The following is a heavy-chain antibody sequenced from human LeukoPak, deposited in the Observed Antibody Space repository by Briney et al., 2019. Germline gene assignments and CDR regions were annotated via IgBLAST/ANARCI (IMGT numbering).Heavy chain of an antibody. Sequence: ASVKVSWKVSGYTLSELSIEWVRFLPGKGLEWMGGFDPEIDEKIYAQKFRDRVTMTEATSSDTAYIELNSMRYEDTAIYFCAADPNEYSDFVNWGQGTLVTVSP. CDR2: FDPEIDEK. J-gene: IGHJ4*02. CDR3: AADPNEYSDFVN. CDR1: GYTLSELS. V-gene: IGHV1-24*01. D-gene: IGHD4-11*01.